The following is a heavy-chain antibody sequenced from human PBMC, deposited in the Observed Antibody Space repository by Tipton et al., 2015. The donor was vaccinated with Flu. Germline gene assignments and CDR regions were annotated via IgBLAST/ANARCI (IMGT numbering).Heavy chain of an antibody. CDR2: IYDSGST. J-gene: IGHJ3*02. CDR1: GGSITTYY. D-gene: IGHD3-9*01. V-gene: IGHV4-59*08. Sequence: TLSLTCTVSGGSITTYYWSWIRQSPGKGLEWIGYIYDSGSTNYNPSLKSRVTISVDTSKSHISLKLTSVTAADTAVYYCARRDYDILTGSRAFDIWGQGTMVTVSP. CDR3: ARRDYDILTGSRAFDI.